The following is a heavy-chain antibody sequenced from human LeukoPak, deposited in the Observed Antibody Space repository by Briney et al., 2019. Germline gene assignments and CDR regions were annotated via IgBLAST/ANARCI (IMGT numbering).Heavy chain of an antibody. CDR1: GFTFSSYW. CDR2: INSDGSST. V-gene: IGHV3-74*01. J-gene: IGHJ4*02. D-gene: IGHD4-23*01. Sequence: PGGSLRLSCAASGFTFSSYWMHWVRQAPGKGLVWVSRINSDGSSTSYADSVKGRFTVSRDNSKNTLYLQMKSLRAEDTAVYYCAKTFSTVVNTRPFDYWGQGTLVTVSS. CDR3: AKTFSTVVNTRPFDY.